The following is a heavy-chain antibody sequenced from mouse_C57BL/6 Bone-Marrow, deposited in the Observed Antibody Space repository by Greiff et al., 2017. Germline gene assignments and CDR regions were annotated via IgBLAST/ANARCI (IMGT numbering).Heavy chain of an antibody. Sequence: VQLQQSGPELVKPGASVKISCKASGYTFTDYYMNWVKQSHGKSLEWIGDINPNNGGTSYNQKFKGKATLTVDKSSSTAYMELRSLTSEDSAVYYCARSDYKGYWGQGTSVTVSS. V-gene: IGHV1-26*01. CDR1: GYTFTDYY. CDR3: ARSDYKGY. CDR2: INPNNGGT. D-gene: IGHD2-12*01. J-gene: IGHJ4*01.